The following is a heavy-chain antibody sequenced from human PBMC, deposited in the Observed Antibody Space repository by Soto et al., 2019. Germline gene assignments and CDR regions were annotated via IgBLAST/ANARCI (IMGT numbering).Heavy chain of an antibody. CDR2: IYWDDDD. CDR3: AHRREDRGGLGNFDY. J-gene: IGHJ4*02. D-gene: IGHD2-15*01. CDR1: GFSLTTTGVG. Sequence: QITLKESGPTLVKPTQTLTLTCTFSGFSLTTTGVGVGWIRQPPGKALEWLALIYWDDDDRYSPSLRYRLTTXXDXSXXQVVLTMTNMDPVDTATYYCAHRREDRGGLGNFDYWGQGTLVTVSS. V-gene: IGHV2-5*02.